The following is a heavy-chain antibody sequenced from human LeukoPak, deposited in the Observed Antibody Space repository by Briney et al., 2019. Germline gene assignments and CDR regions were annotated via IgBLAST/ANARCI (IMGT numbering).Heavy chain of an antibody. V-gene: IGHV3-23*01. CDR3: ARRKVGGTGDY. CDR2: VSGNGGSS. J-gene: IGHJ4*02. D-gene: IGHD1-26*01. CDR1: GFTFSNYG. Sequence: GGTLRLSCAASGFTFSNYGMSWVRQAPGKGLEWVSAVSGNGGSSFYADSVKGRFTISRDNSKNTLFLQADSLRAEDSAIYYCARRKVGGTGDYWGQGTQATVSS.